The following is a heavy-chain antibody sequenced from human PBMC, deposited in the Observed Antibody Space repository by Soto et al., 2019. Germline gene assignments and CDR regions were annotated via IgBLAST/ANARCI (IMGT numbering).Heavy chain of an antibody. CDR2: ISGSGGST. V-gene: IGHV3-23*01. CDR1: GFTFSTYA. J-gene: IGHJ3*02. CDR3: AKEMTHYYDSSGYYYPHAFDI. Sequence: GGSLRLSCAASGFTFSTYAMSWVRQAPGKRLEWVSAISGSGGSTYYADSVKGRFTISRDNSKNTLYLQMNSLRAEDTAVYYCAKEMTHYYDSSGYYYPHAFDIWGQGTMVTVSS. D-gene: IGHD3-22*01.